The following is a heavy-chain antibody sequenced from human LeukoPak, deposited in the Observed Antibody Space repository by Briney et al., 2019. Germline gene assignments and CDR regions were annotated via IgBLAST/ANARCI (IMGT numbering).Heavy chain of an antibody. Sequence: GGSLRLSCAASGFTFSSYSMNWVRQAPGKGLECVSYISSSSTTIYYADSVKGRFTISRDNAKNSLYLQMNSLRAEDTAVYFCARDRFSSAWYHQGPPDYWGQGTLVTVSS. V-gene: IGHV3-48*01. CDR3: ARDRFSSAWYHQGPPDY. CDR2: ISSSSTTI. CDR1: GFTFSSYS. D-gene: IGHD6-19*01. J-gene: IGHJ4*02.